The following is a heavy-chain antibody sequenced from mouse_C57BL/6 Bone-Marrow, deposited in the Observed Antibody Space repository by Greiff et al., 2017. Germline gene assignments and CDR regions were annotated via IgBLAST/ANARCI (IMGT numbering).Heavy chain of an antibody. D-gene: IGHD2-4*01. Sequence: ESGPGLVKPSPSLSLTCSVTGYSITSGYYWNWIRQFPGNKLEWMGYISYDGSNNYNPSLKNRISITRDTSKNQFFLKLNSVTTEDTATYYCARGRYYDYDEDYFDYWGQGTTLTVSS. J-gene: IGHJ2*01. CDR3: ARGRYYDYDEDYFDY. CDR1: GYSITSGYY. CDR2: ISYDGSN. V-gene: IGHV3-6*01.